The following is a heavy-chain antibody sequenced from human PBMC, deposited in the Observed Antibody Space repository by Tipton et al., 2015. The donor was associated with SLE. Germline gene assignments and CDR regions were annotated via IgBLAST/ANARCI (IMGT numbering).Heavy chain of an antibody. J-gene: IGHJ4*02. V-gene: IGHV4-30-2*01. Sequence: TLSLTCAVSGASIGSGGYSWNWIRPPPGKGLQWIGYIFHSGITYYNPSLKSRVTMSVDRSKNQFSLRLTSVTAADTAVYHCARGYYESNGYYSFDYWGLGALVTVSS. CDR2: IFHSGIT. CDR3: ARGYYESNGYYSFDY. CDR1: GASIGSGGYS. D-gene: IGHD3-22*01.